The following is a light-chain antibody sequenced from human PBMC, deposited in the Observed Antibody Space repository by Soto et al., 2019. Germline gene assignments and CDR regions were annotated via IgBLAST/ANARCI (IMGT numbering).Light chain of an antibody. V-gene: IGKV3-20*01. CDR2: GAS. CDR3: QQYGRSPFT. J-gene: IGKJ3*01. Sequence: IVLTQSPGTLSLSPGERATLSCRASQSVSSSYLAWYQQKPGQAPRLLIYGASSRATGIAGRFSGSGSGTDFTLTISRLEPEDFAVYYCQQYGRSPFTFGPGTKVDIK. CDR1: QSVSSSY.